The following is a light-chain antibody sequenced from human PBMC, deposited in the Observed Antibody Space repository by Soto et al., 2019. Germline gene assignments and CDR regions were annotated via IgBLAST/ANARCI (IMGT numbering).Light chain of an antibody. Sequence: DIQMTQSPSSLSASVGDRVTITCRASQSISSYLNWYQQKPGKAPKLLIYAASSLQSGVPSRFSGSGSGTEFTLTISSLQPDDFATYYCQQYYSYPYTFGQGTRLEIK. V-gene: IGKV1-39*01. J-gene: IGKJ5*01. CDR2: AAS. CDR1: QSISSY. CDR3: QQYYSYPYT.